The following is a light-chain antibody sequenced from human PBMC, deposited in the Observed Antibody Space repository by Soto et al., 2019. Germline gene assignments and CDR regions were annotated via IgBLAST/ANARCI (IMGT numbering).Light chain of an antibody. CDR2: AAS. CDR3: QQSYSTPFT. V-gene: IGKV1-39*01. J-gene: IGKJ3*01. CDR1: QSISSY. Sequence: DIQMTQSPSSLSASVGDRVTITCRASQSISSYLNWYQQKPGKAPKLLIYAASSLQSGVPPRFSGSGSGTYFTLTISSLQPEDFATYYCQQSYSTPFTFGPGTKVDIK.